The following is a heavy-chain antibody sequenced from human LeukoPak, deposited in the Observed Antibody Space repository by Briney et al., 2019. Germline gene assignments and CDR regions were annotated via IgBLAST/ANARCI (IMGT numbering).Heavy chain of an antibody. Sequence: ASVKVSCKASGHTFTSYGISWVRQAPGQGLEWMGWISAYNGNTNYAQKLQGRVTMTTDTSTSTAYMELRSLRSDDTAVYYCARARGSSWYGGYYFDYWGQGTLVTVSS. D-gene: IGHD6-13*01. CDR1: GHTFTSYG. CDR2: ISAYNGNT. V-gene: IGHV1-18*01. J-gene: IGHJ4*02. CDR3: ARARGSSWYGGYYFDY.